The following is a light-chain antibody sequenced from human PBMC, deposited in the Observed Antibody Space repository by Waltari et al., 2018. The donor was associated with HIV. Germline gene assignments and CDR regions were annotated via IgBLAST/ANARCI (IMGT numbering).Light chain of an antibody. Sequence: QSVLPQSPSASGTPGQRVTISCSVPTSNPGSNSLSWYQQVPGTAPQLFMFSNSLRPSGVPDRFSVSKSGTSASLAISGLQSEDEADYYCATWDDTLDGPVFGGGTRLTVL. J-gene: IGLJ3*02. V-gene: IGLV1-44*01. CDR3: ATWDDTLDGPV. CDR2: SNS. CDR1: TSNPGSNS.